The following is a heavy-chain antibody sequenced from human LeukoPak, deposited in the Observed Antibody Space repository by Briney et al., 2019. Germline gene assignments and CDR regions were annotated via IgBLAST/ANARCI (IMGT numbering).Heavy chain of an antibody. CDR1: GFTFSSYW. J-gene: IGHJ5*02. D-gene: IGHD3-22*01. V-gene: IGHV3-7*01. Sequence: GGSLRLSCGSSGFTFSSYWMSWVRQAPGKGLEWVANINQDGREKYYVDSVKGRFTISRDNAKNSLYLQMNSVSAADTAVYYCAGGGFYYYDSTGYYGFDPWGQGTLVTVSS. CDR3: AGGGFYYYDSTGYYGFDP. CDR2: INQDGREK.